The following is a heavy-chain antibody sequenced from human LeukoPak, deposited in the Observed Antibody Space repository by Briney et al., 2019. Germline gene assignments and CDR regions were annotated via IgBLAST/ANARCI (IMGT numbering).Heavy chain of an antibody. Sequence: GASVKVSCKASGGTFSSYAISWVRQAPGQGPEWMGRVNPSSGGTDYAQKFQGRVTMTRDTSISTAYMELSRLRSDDTAMCYCARGYHSGGSFYSVESWFDPWGQGTLVTVSS. CDR2: VNPSSGGT. CDR1: GGTFSSYA. J-gene: IGHJ5*02. CDR3: ARGYHSGGSFYSVESWFDP. V-gene: IGHV1-2*06. D-gene: IGHD2-15*01.